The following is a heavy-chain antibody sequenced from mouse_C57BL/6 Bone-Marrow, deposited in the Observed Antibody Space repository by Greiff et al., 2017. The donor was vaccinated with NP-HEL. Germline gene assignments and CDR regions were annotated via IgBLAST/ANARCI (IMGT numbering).Heavy chain of an antibody. J-gene: IGHJ1*03. CDR1: GYAFSSYW. D-gene: IGHD2-1*01. V-gene: IGHV1-80*01. CDR3: ARYGNYWYFDV. CDR2: IYPGDGDT. Sequence: VHLQESGAELVKPGASVKISCKASGYAFSSYWMNWVKQRPGKGLEWIGQIYPGDGDTNYNGKFKGKATLTADKSSSTAYMQLSSLTSEDSAVYFCARYGNYWYFDVWGTGTTVTVSS.